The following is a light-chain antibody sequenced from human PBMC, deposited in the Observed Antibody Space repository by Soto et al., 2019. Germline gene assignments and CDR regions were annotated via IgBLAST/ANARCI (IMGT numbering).Light chain of an antibody. Sequence: QSVLTHPASVSGSRGQSITISCTGTSGDIGSYNRVSWYQQHPGKAPKLIIYEVTDRPSGVSNRFSGSKSGNTASLTISGLQAEDEAEYYCSSYTNINTRACVFGTGTKVTVL. V-gene: IGLV2-14*01. CDR2: EVT. J-gene: IGLJ1*01. CDR1: SGDIGSYNR. CDR3: SSYTNINTRACV.